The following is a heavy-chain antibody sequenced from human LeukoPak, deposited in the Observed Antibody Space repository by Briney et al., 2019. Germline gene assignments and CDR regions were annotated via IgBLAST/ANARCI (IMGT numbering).Heavy chain of an antibody. CDR3: ARDSGSYSSGWYAPANYYHGMDV. J-gene: IGHJ6*02. V-gene: IGHV1-2*04. Sequence: GASVKVSCKASGYTFTGYYMHWVRQAPGQGLEWMGWINPNSGGTNYAQKFQGWVTMTRDTSISTAYMELSRLRSDDTAVYYCARDSGSYSSGWYAPANYYHGMDVWGQGTTVTVSS. D-gene: IGHD6-19*01. CDR1: GYTFTGYY. CDR2: INPNSGGT.